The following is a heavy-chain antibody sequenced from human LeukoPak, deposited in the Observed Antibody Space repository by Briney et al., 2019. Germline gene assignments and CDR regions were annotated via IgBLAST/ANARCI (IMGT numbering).Heavy chain of an antibody. V-gene: IGHV4-59*01. CDR2: TYYSGST. D-gene: IGHD6-19*01. CDR1: GGSISSYY. CDR3: AREYIAVAGTRGFDY. Sequence: PSETLSLTCTVSGGSISSYYWSWIRQPPGKGLEWIGYTYYSGSTNYNPSLKSRVTISVDTSKNQFSLKLSSVTAADTAVYYCAREYIAVAGTRGFDYWGQGTLVTVSS. J-gene: IGHJ4*02.